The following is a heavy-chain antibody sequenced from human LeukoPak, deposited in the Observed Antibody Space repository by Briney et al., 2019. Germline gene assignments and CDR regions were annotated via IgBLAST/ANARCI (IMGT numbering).Heavy chain of an antibody. J-gene: IGHJ4*02. CDR2: ISGKSDGT. V-gene: IGHV3-23*01. CDR1: GFTFSAFV. Sequence: SGGSLRLFCAASGFTFSAFVMSWVRQAPGKGLEWVLAISGKSDGTYYADSVKGRFTISRDNSKNTLYLEMNSRAAYDPAVYYCTKVSRERYPYYFVSWGQGTLVTVSS. CDR3: TKVSRERYPYYFVS. D-gene: IGHD3-16*02.